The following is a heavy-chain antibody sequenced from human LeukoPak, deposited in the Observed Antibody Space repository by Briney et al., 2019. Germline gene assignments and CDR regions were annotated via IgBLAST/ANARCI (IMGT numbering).Heavy chain of an antibody. CDR1: GFTFSSYA. Sequence: GGCLGLSCAASGFTFSSYAMHWVRQAPGKGLEWVAVISYDGNNKYYADSVKGRFTISRDNSKNTLYLQMNTLRAEDTAVYYCARAPRTAANFDYWGQGTLVTVSS. V-gene: IGHV3-30-3*01. CDR2: ISYDGNNK. CDR3: ARAPRTAANFDY. D-gene: IGHD6-13*01. J-gene: IGHJ4*02.